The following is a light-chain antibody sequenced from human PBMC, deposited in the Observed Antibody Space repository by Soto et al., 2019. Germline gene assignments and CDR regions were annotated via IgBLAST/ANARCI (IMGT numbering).Light chain of an antibody. CDR2: DAS. J-gene: IGKJ5*01. CDR3: QQYNNYAT. CDR1: QNIRNL. V-gene: IGKV1-5*01. Sequence: DIQLTQSPSTLAAAVGDSVTITCRASQNIRNLLAWYQQKPGKAPKPLIYDASTLKTGVPSRFSGSGSGSEFNFTITGLQPDDFATYFCQQYNNYATFGQGTRLEIK.